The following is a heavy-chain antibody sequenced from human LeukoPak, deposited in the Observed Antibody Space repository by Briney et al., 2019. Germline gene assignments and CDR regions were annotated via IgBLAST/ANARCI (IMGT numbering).Heavy chain of an antibody. V-gene: IGHV1-2*02. CDR2: INPNSAGT. Sequence: ASVKVSCKASGYTFNGYYMHWVRQAPGQGLEWMGWINPNSAGTKYAQKFQGRVTMTRDTSISTAYMELSSLRSDDTAVYYCARSSVGTSGGSFEYWGQGTQVSVSS. D-gene: IGHD3-16*01. CDR3: ARSSVGTSGGSFEY. J-gene: IGHJ4*02. CDR1: GYTFNGYY.